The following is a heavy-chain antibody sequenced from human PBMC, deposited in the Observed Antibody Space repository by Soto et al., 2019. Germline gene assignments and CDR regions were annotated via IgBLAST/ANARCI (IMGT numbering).Heavy chain of an antibody. J-gene: IGHJ4*02. CDR3: AGAPETLSIFGVAQPYFFDY. CDR1: GGSISSGTSY. D-gene: IGHD3-3*01. V-gene: IGHV4-31*03. CDR2: IFYSGSF. Sequence: TSETLSLTCTVSGGSISSGTSYWSWIRQRPGKGLEWIGYIFYSGSFYYTPSLRGRVMILADTSKNQFTLRLSSVTAAATAVSYCAGAPETLSIFGVAQPYFFDYWGQGALVTVSS.